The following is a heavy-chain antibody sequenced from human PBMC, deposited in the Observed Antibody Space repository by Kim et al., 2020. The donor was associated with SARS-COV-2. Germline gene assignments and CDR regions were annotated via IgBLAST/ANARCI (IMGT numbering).Heavy chain of an antibody. CDR1: GGSLSSSSYY. CDR2: AYYIGNT. V-gene: IGHV4-39*01. Sequence: SETLSLTCTVSGGSLSSSSYYWGWIRQPPGKGLEWIGTAYYIGNTYYNPSLKSLVTISVDTSKHQFSLKLGSVTAADTAVCYCARHQRYSNGWYDAFYY. CDR3: ARHQRYSNGWYDAFYY. D-gene: IGHD6-19*01. J-gene: IGHJ6*01.